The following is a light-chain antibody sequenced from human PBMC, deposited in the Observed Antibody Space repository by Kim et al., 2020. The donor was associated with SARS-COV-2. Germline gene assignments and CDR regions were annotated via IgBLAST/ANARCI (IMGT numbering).Light chain of an antibody. CDR3: QQYNSYPYT. V-gene: IGKV1-5*03. Sequence: SASVGDGVTIAVRAMQSISSWLAWYQQKPAKAPKLLIYKASSLESGVPSRFSGSGSGTEFTLTISSLQPDDFATYYCQQYNSYPYTFGQGTKLEIK. CDR2: KAS. CDR1: QSISSW. J-gene: IGKJ2*01.